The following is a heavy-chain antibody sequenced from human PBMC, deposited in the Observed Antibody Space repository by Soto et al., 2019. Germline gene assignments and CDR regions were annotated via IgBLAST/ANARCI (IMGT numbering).Heavy chain of an antibody. Sequence: EVQLVETGGGLIQPGGSLRLSCAASGFTVSSNYMSWVRQAPGKGLEWVAVIYSGGSTYYADSVKGRCTISRDNSKNTLYLQMNGLRAEDTAVYYCARDGGYDLVNYGMDVWGQGTTVTVSS. J-gene: IGHJ6*02. CDR2: IYSGGST. V-gene: IGHV3-53*02. CDR3: ARDGGYDLVNYGMDV. CDR1: GFTVSSNY. D-gene: IGHD5-12*01.